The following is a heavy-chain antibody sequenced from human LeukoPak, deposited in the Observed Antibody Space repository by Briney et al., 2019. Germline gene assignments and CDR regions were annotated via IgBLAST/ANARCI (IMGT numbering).Heavy chain of an antibody. CDR2: ISAYNGNT. D-gene: IGHD3-10*01. J-gene: IGHJ3*02. V-gene: IGHV1-18*01. CDR1: GYTFSSYG. CDR3: ASWVYGSGGQRNDAFDI. Sequence: EAPVKVSCKASGYTFSSYGIGWVRQAPGQGLEWMGWISAYNGNTNYAQKLQGRVTMTTDTSTSTAYMELRSLRSDDTAVYYCASWVYGSGGQRNDAFDIWGQGTMVTVSS.